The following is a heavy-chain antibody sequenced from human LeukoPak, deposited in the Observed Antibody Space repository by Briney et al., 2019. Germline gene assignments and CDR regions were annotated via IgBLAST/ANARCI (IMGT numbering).Heavy chain of an antibody. CDR1: GFTFSSYT. CDR2: ISGISTYI. CDR3: ARGSAAAPGTGLVDY. V-gene: IGHV3-21*01. J-gene: IGHJ4*02. D-gene: IGHD6-13*01. Sequence: GGSLRLSCAASGFTFSSYTINWVRQAPGKGLEWVSSISGISTYIYYADSVEGRFTISRDNAKNSLFLQMNGLRAEDTAVYFCARGSAAAPGTGLVDYWGQGTLVTVSS.